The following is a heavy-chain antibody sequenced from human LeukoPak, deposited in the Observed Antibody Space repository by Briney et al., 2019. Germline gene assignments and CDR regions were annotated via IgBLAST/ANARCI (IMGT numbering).Heavy chain of an antibody. V-gene: IGHV3-30*18. CDR2: ISSDGSDK. CDR1: GFIFSSYV. D-gene: IGHD3-10*01. J-gene: IGHJ4*02. Sequence: QPGRSLRLSCAASGFIFSSYVMHWVRQAPGKGLEWVAVISSDGSDKYYADSGKGRFTISRDNSKNQLYLQINSLRTEDTAVYYCAKGVRGVIAYYFDLWGQGTLVTVSS. CDR3: AKGVRGVIAYYFDL.